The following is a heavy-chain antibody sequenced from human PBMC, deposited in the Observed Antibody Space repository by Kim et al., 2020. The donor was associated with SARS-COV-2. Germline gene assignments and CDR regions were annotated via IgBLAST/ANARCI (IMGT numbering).Heavy chain of an antibody. D-gene: IGHD1-26*01. CDR3: ATHTGATYYYYGMDV. J-gene: IGHJ6*02. CDR2: ISGSGGST. Sequence: GGSLRLSCAASGFTFSSYAMSWVRQAPGKGLEWVSGISGSGGSTYHADSVKGRFTISRDNSKNTLYLQMNSLRAEDTAVYYCATHTGATYYYYGMDVWGQGTTVTVSS. V-gene: IGHV3-23*01. CDR1: GFTFSSYA.